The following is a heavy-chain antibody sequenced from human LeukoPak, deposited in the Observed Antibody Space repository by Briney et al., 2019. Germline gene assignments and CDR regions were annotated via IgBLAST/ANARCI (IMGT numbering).Heavy chain of an antibody. Sequence: GGSLRLSCAASGFTFSTFAMSWVRQAPGKGREWISYVSSGSSTINYAGSVKGRFTISRDNAKNSVFLQMDSLRAEDTAMYYCTRVRGSFEELDYWGQGTLVTVSP. J-gene: IGHJ4*02. V-gene: IGHV3-48*01. CDR3: TRVRGSFEELDY. CDR1: GFTFSTFA. CDR2: VSSGSSTI. D-gene: IGHD1-26*01.